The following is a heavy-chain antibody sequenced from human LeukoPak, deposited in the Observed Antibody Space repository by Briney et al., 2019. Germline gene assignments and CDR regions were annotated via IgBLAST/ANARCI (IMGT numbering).Heavy chain of an antibody. V-gene: IGHV3-7*01. CDR2: IKQDGSEK. D-gene: IGHD4-17*01. J-gene: IGHJ3*02. Sequence: GGSLRLSCAASGFIFSSFWMTWVRQAPGKGLEWVANIKQDGSEKYYVDSVKGRFTISRDNAKNSLYLQMNSLRAEDTAVYYCARGGTVPRVDAFDIWGQGTMVTVSS. CDR1: GFIFSSFW. CDR3: ARGGTVPRVDAFDI.